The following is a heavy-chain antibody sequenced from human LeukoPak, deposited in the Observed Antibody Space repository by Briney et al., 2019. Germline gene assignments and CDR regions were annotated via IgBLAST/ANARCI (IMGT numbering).Heavy chain of an antibody. V-gene: IGHV1-46*01. CDR2: IKPSGGST. J-gene: IGHJ4*02. D-gene: IGHD3-10*01. CDR1: GYTFTGYY. Sequence: ASVKVSCKASGYTFTGYYMHWVRQAPGQGLAWMGIIKPSGGSTTYAQKFQGRVTMTRDTSTSTVYMELSSLRSEDTAVYYCARAQKGVHYLDYWGQGTLVTVSS. CDR3: ARAQKGVHYLDY.